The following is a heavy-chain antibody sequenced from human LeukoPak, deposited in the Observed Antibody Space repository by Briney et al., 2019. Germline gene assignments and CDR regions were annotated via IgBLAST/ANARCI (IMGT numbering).Heavy chain of an antibody. D-gene: IGHD3-22*01. CDR2: INWNGGST. Sequence: GGSLRLSCASSGFTFDDYGMSWVRQAPGKGLEWVSGINWNGGSTGYADSVKGRFTISRDNAKNSLYLQMNSLRAEDTALYYCARVGDSSGYWYFDLWGRGTLVTVSS. J-gene: IGHJ2*01. V-gene: IGHV3-20*04. CDR1: GFTFDDYG. CDR3: ARVGDSSGYWYFDL.